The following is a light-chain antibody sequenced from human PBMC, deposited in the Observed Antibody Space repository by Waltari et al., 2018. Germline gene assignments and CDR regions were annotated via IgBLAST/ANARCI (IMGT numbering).Light chain of an antibody. CDR3: QQGNSFPPT. CDR2: AAS. J-gene: IGKJ1*01. V-gene: IGKV1-12*01. Sequence: DIQLTQSPSSVSASVGDRVIITCRASQGISNWLAWYQQEPGKAPKLLIYAASVLQTGVPSRVSGSGSGTDFTLTISNLQPEDFATYFCQQGNSFPPTFGQGTKVEV. CDR1: QGISNW.